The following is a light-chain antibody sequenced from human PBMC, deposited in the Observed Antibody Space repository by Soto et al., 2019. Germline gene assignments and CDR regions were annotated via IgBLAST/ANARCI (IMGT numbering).Light chain of an antibody. J-gene: IGLJ2*01. V-gene: IGLV3-1*01. Sequence: SYELTQPPSVSVSPGQTASITCSGDKLGDKYICWYQQKPGQSPVLVIYQHSQRPSGIPQRFSGSNSGNTATLTISGTQAMDEADYYCQAWDSSTDVVFGGGTKVTVL. CDR1: KLGDKY. CDR2: QHS. CDR3: QAWDSSTDVV.